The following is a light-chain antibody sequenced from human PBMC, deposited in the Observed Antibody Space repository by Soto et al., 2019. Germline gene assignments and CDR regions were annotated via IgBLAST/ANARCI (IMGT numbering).Light chain of an antibody. V-gene: IGLV1-44*01. J-gene: IGLJ1*01. CDR3: AAWDDSLKGYV. CDR1: ASNIGSNT. Sequence: QSVLTQSPSVSGTPGQRVTISCSGSASNIGSNTGNWYQHLPGTAPKLLIYSNNQRPSGVPDRFSGSKSGTSASLAISGLQSEDEADYFCAAWDDSLKGYVFGTGTKLTVL. CDR2: SNN.